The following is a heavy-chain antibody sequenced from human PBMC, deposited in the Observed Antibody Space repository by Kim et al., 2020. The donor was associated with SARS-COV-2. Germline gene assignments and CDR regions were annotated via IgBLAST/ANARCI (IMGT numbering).Heavy chain of an antibody. CDR2: IYSGGSST. J-gene: IGHJ4*02. CDR3: SSYGSGRLKGFDY. D-gene: IGHD3-10*01. V-gene: IGHV3-23*03. CDR1: GFTFSSYA. Sequence: GGSLRLSCAASGFTFSSYAMSWVRQAPGKGLEWVSVIYSGGSSTYYADSVKGRFTISRDNSKNTLYLQMNSLRAEDTAVYYCSSYGSGRLKGFDYWGQGNLVTVSS.